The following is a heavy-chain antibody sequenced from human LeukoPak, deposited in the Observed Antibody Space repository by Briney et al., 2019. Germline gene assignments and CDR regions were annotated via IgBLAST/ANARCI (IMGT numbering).Heavy chain of an antibody. V-gene: IGHV3-9*01. CDR1: GFTFDDYA. CDR3: AKAHYYYMDV. CDR2: ISWNSGSI. J-gene: IGHJ6*03. Sequence: GGSLRLSFAASGFTFDDYAMHWVRQAPGKGLEWVSGISWNSGSIGYADSVKGRFTISRDNAKNSLYLQMNSLRAEDTALYYCAKAHYYYMDVWGKGTTVTVSS.